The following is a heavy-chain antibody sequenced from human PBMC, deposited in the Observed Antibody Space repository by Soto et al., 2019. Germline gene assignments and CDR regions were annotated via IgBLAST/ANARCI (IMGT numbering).Heavy chain of an antibody. D-gene: IGHD6-13*01. CDR1: GGSISSNY. CDR3: ARYRREAVAGYTLDN. Sequence: SETLSLTCTVSGGSISSNYWTWIRQPPGKGLEWIGYVDNSGSTSYNPSLKSRVTISEDTSKSQFSLKVNSMTAADTAVYYCARYRREAVAGYTLDNWGQGILVTVSS. CDR2: VDNSGST. J-gene: IGHJ4*02. V-gene: IGHV4-59*01.